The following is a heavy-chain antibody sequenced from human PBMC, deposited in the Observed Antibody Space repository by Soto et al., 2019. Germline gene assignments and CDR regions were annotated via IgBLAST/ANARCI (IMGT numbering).Heavy chain of an antibody. J-gene: IGHJ4*02. V-gene: IGHV4-61*08. CDR3: ARSGAAAGNIIYY. Sequence: PSETLSLTCTVSGGSISSGDYYWSWIRQPPGKGLEWIGYIYYSGSTNYNPSLKSRVTISVDTSKNQFSLRLSSVTAADTAVYYCARSGAAAGNIIYYWGQGTLVTVSS. CDR1: GGSISSGDYY. D-gene: IGHD6-13*01. CDR2: IYYSGST.